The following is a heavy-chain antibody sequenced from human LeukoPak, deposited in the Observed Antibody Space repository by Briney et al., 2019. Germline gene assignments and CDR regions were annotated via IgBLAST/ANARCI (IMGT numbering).Heavy chain of an antibody. V-gene: IGHV3-23*01. J-gene: IGHJ4*02. Sequence: GGSLRLSCAASGFTFSSYAMSWVRQAPGKGLEWVSAISGSGGSTYYADSVKGRFTISRDNSKNTLYLQINSLRAEDTAVYYCAKDQGGDFYYFDYWGQGTLVTVSS. CDR1: GFTFSSYA. D-gene: IGHD2-21*02. CDR3: AKDQGGDFYYFDY. CDR2: ISGSGGST.